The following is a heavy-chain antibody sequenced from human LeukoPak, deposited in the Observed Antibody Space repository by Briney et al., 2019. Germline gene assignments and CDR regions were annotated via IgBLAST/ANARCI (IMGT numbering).Heavy chain of an antibody. CDR2: ISAYNGNT. CDR1: GYTFTSYG. Sequence: ASVKVSCKASGYTFTSYGISWVRQAPGQGLEWMGWISAYNGNTNYAQKLQGRVTMTTDTSTSTAYMELRSLSSDDTAVYYCARAEGDFWSGYYMDPNQTWFAPGGQGTLVTVSS. CDR3: ARAEGDFWSGYYMDPNQTWFAP. D-gene: IGHD3-3*01. V-gene: IGHV1-18*01. J-gene: IGHJ5*02.